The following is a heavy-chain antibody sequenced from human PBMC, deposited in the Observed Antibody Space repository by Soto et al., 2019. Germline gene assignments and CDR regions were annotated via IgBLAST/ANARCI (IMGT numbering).Heavy chain of an antibody. J-gene: IGHJ4*02. D-gene: IGHD6-13*01. CDR1: QFSFSSYW. CDR3: VREHWGFSGTWYDY. Sequence: GSLRLSCAASQFSFSSYWMHWVRQVPGKGPAWVSRINHDGSKTEYADSVKGRFTISRDNTNNTLYLQMNSLRVEDTAMYYCVREHWGFSGTWYDYWGQGTLVTVSS. CDR2: INHDGSKT. V-gene: IGHV3-74*01.